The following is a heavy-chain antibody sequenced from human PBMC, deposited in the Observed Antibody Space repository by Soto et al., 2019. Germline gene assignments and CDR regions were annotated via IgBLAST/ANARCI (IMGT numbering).Heavy chain of an antibody. Sequence: PTCNVSVGSISRGLSRLSLFRHLPVKGMEWIGYIYYSGSTYYNPSLKSRVSISVDMSKNQFSLKLSSVTAADTAVYYCARRASSDLSNKYGMDVWGQGTMVTVFS. CDR1: VGSISRGLSR. CDR3: ARRASSDLSNKYGMDV. CDR2: IYYSGST. V-gene: IGHV4-31*03. D-gene: IGHD2-21*01. J-gene: IGHJ6*02.